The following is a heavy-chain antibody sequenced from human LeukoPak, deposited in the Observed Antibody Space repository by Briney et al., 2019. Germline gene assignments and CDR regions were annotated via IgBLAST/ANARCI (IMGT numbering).Heavy chain of an antibody. Sequence: AGGSLRPSCAASGFTFSSYSMNWVRQAPGKGLEWVSSISSSSSYIYYADSVKGRFTISRDNAKNSLYLQMNSLRAEDTAVYYCARDRVTMVRGHTAPQHWGQGTLVTVSS. V-gene: IGHV3-21*01. CDR2: ISSSSSYI. D-gene: IGHD3-10*01. CDR1: GFTFSSYS. J-gene: IGHJ1*01. CDR3: ARDRVTMVRGHTAPQH.